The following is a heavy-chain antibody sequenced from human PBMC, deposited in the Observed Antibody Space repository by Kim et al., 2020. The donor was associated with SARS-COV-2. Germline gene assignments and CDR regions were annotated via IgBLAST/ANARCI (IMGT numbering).Heavy chain of an antibody. V-gene: IGHV4-31*03. CDR3: ARGWSYDSSGYTTPDY. CDR1: GGSISSGGYY. CDR2: IYYSGST. Sequence: SETLSLTCTVSGGSISSGGYYWSWIRQHPGKGLEWIGYIYYSGSTYYNPSLKSRVTISVDTSKNQFSLKLSSVTAADTAVYYCARGWSYDSSGYTTPDYWGQGTLVTVSS. D-gene: IGHD3-22*01. J-gene: IGHJ4*02.